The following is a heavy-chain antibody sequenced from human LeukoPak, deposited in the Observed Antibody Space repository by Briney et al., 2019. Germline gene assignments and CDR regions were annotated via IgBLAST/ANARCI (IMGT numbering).Heavy chain of an antibody. D-gene: IGHD2-21*01. CDR2: IFYTGST. CDR1: GGSIMSSSSY. V-gene: IGHV4-39*01. CDR3: ARVPTEVIVPKGPDY. Sequence: SEALSLTCTVSGGSIMSSSSYWGWIRQSPGEGLEWIGCIFYTGSTNYNPSLKSRVTISVDTSNNQFSLRLSSVTAADTAVYYCARVPTEVIVPKGPDYWGQGTLVAVSS. J-gene: IGHJ4*02.